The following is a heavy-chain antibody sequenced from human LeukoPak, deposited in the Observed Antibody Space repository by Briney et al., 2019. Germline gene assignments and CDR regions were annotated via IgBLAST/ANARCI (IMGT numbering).Heavy chain of an antibody. D-gene: IGHD4-23*01. CDR1: GFTFSSYS. CDR2: ISSSSSYI. J-gene: IGHJ4*02. V-gene: IGHV3-21*01. Sequence: GGSLRLSCAASGFTFSSYSMNWVRQAPGKGLEWVSSISSSSSYIYYADSVKGRFTISRDNAKNSLYLQMNSLRAEDTAVYYCARKRHRGKGRVDFDYWGQGTLVTVSS. CDR3: ARKRHRGKGRVDFDY.